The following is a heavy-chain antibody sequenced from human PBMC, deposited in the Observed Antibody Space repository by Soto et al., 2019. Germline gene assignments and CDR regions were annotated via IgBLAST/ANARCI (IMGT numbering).Heavy chain of an antibody. Sequence: QVQLVASGGGVVQPGRSLRLSCSASGFTFSNYGMHWVRQAPGKGREWVAVIWYDGSNKYYADSVKGRFTISRDNSENTLYLQMNSLRAEDTAVYYCARDQRNWNSYVDYSGQGTLVTVSS. D-gene: IGHD1-7*01. CDR2: IWYDGSNK. CDR1: GFTFSNYG. CDR3: ARDQRNWNSYVDY. J-gene: IGHJ4*02. V-gene: IGHV3-33*01.